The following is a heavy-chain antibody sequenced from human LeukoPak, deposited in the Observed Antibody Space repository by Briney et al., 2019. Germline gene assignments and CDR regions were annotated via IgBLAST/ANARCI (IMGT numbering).Heavy chain of an antibody. CDR2: IIPIFGTA. CDR3: ARGRYSSSINSMDV. Sequence: GASVKVSCKASGGTFSIYAISWVRQAPGQGLEWMGGIIPIFGTANYAQKFQGRVTITADESTSTAYMEPSSLRSEDTAVYYCARGRYSSSINSMDVWGQGTTVTVSS. J-gene: IGHJ6*02. D-gene: IGHD6-6*01. V-gene: IGHV1-69*13. CDR1: GGTFSIYA.